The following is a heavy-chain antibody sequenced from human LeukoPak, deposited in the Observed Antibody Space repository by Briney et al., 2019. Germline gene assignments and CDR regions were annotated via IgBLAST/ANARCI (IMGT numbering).Heavy chain of an antibody. CDR3: ARGDYDKVDV. Sequence: PSETLSLTCTVSGYSISSGYYWGWIRQPPGKGLEWIGSIYHSGSTYYNPSLKSRVTISVDTSKNQFSLKLSSVTAADTAVYYCARGDYDKVDVWGKGTTVTVSS. V-gene: IGHV4-38-2*02. CDR1: GYSISSGYY. J-gene: IGHJ6*04. CDR2: IYHSGST. D-gene: IGHD4-17*01.